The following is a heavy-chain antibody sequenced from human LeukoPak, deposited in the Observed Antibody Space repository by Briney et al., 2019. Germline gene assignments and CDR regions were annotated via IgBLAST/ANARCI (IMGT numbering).Heavy chain of an antibody. J-gene: IGHJ5*02. CDR3: ARDSIAVAGINWFDP. Sequence: GGSLRLSCAASGFTFDDYAMHWVRQAPGKGLEWVSGISWNSGSIGYADSVKGRFTISRDNAKNSLYLQMNSLRAEDTAVYYCARDSIAVAGINWFDPWGQGTLVTVSS. D-gene: IGHD6-19*01. V-gene: IGHV3-9*01. CDR1: GFTFDDYA. CDR2: ISWNSGSI.